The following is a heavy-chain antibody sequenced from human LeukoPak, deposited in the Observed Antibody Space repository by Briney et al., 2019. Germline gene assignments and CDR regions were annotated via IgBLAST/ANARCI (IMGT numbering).Heavy chain of an antibody. D-gene: IGHD3-3*01. CDR2: INPSGGST. Sequence: ASVKVSCKASGYTFTSYYMHWVRQAPGQGLEWMGIINPSGGSTSYAQKFQGRVIMTRDTSTNTVYMELSSLRSEDTAVYYCARTLHRITIFGVVISPPLGYWGQGTLVTVSS. V-gene: IGHV1-46*01. J-gene: IGHJ4*02. CDR3: ARTLHRITIFGVVISPPLGY. CDR1: GYTFTSYY.